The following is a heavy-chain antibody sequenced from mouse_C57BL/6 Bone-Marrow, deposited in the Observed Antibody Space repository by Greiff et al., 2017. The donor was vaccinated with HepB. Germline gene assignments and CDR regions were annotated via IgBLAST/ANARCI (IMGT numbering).Heavy chain of an antibody. V-gene: IGHV5-6*01. Sequence: DVQLVESGGDLVKPGGSLKLSCAASGFTFSSYGMSWVRQTPDKRLEWVATISSGGSYTYYPDSVKGRFTISRDNAKNTLYLQMSSLKSEDTAMYYCARQDDYYGSSWAYWGQGTLVTVSA. CDR2: ISSGGSYT. CDR1: GFTFSSYG. J-gene: IGHJ3*01. D-gene: IGHD1-1*01. CDR3: ARQDDYYGSSWAY.